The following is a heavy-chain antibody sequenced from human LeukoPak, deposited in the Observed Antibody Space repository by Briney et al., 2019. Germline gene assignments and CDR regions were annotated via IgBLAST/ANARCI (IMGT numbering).Heavy chain of an antibody. J-gene: IGHJ4*02. CDR2: MNPNSGNT. V-gene: IGHV1-8*01. CDR3: AIRRDKGRGIDY. D-gene: IGHD1-26*01. Sequence: ASVKVSCKASGYTFTSYDINWLRQAPGQGLEWMGWMNPNSGNTGSEQKFQGGVTMTRNTSISTAYMELSSLRSEDTAVYYCAIRRDKGRGIDYWGQGTLVTVSS. CDR1: GYTFTSYD.